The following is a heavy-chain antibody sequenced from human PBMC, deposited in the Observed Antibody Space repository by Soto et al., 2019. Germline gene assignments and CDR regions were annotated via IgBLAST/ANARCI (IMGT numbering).Heavy chain of an antibody. J-gene: IGHJ4*02. D-gene: IGHD4-17*01. CDR2: IIPIFGTA. V-gene: IGHV1-69*13. CDR1: GGTFSSYA. Sequence: ASVKVSCKASGGTFSSYAISWVRQAPGQGLEWMGGIIPIFGTANYAQKFQGRVTITADESTSTAYTELSSLRSEDTAVYYCARGLAVTKRGSYFDYWGQGTLVTVSS. CDR3: ARGLAVTKRGSYFDY.